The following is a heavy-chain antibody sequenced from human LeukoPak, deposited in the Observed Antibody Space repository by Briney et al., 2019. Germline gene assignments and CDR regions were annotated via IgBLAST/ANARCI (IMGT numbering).Heavy chain of an antibody. CDR1: GFTFSSYA. V-gene: IGHV3-30*04. Sequence: GRSLRLSCAASGFTFSSYAMHWVRQAPGKGLEWVAVISYDGSNKYYADSVKGRFTISRDNSKNTLYLQMNSLGAEDTAVYYCARGSGFYGMDVWGKGTTVTVSS. CDR3: ARGSGFYGMDV. D-gene: IGHD3-3*01. J-gene: IGHJ6*04. CDR2: ISYDGSNK.